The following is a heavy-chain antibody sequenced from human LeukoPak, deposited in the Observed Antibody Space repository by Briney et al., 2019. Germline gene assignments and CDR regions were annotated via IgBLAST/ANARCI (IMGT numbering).Heavy chain of an antibody. D-gene: IGHD6-19*01. V-gene: IGHV3-9*01. CDR1: GFTFDDYA. J-gene: IGHJ4*02. CDR2: ISWNSGSI. CDR3: AKDMDIGYSSGWLIDY. Sequence: GGSLRLSCAASGFTFDDYAMHWVRHAPGKGLEWVSGISWNSGSIGYADSVKGRFTISRDNAKNSLYLQMNSLRAEDTALYYCAKDMDIGYSSGWLIDYWGQGTLVTVSS.